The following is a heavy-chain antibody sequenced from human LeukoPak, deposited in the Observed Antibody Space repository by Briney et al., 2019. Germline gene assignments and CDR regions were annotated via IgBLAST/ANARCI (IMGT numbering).Heavy chain of an antibody. D-gene: IGHD3-10*01. CDR2: INPNSGGT. V-gene: IGHV1-2*02. CDR3: ARDLPLVRGVIVY. Sequence: ASVKVSCKASGYTFTGYYMHWVRQAPGQGLEWIGWINPNSGGTNYAQKFQGRVTMTRDTSISTAYMELSRLRSDDTAVYYCARDLPLVRGVIVYWGQGTLVTVSS. CDR1: GYTFTGYY. J-gene: IGHJ4*02.